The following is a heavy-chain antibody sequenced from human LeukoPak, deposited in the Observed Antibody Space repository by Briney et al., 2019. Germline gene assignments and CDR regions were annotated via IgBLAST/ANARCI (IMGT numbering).Heavy chain of an antibody. V-gene: IGHV1-2*02. D-gene: IGHD3-10*01. J-gene: IGHJ4*02. CDR2: IHSGTGDT. CDR1: GYSFRDHH. CDR3: SSHYGPGPV. Sequence: ASVKVSCKALGYSFRDHHVIWVRQAPGQGLEWMGWIHSGTGDTKFGQNFQGRLTMTWDTSITTAYMDLIELTSDDTAVYYCSSHYGPGPVWGQGTLVTASS.